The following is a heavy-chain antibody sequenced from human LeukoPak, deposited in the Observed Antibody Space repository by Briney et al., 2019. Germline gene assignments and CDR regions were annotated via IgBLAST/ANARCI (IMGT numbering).Heavy chain of an antibody. CDR1: GFTFSSYG. V-gene: IGHV3-30*18. J-gene: IGHJ4*02. Sequence: GGSLRLSCAASGFTFSSYGMHWVRQAPGKGLEWVAVISYDGSNKYYADSVKGRFTISRDNSKNTLYLQMNSLRAEDTAVYYCAKDRYSYGLDYWGQGTLATVSS. CDR3: AKDRYSYGLDY. CDR2: ISYDGSNK. D-gene: IGHD5-18*01.